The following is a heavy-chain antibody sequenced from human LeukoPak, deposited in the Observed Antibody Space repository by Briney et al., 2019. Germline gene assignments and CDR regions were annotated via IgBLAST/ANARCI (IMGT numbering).Heavy chain of an antibody. Sequence: GGSLRLSCAASGFTFSSYDMHWVRQAPGKGLEWVAVISYDGSNKYYADSVKGRFTISRDNSKNTLYLQMNSLRAEDTAVYYCARDKGYSFNGMDVWGQGTTVTVSS. J-gene: IGHJ6*02. CDR2: ISYDGSNK. CDR1: GFTFSSYD. CDR3: ARDKGYSFNGMDV. D-gene: IGHD6-13*01. V-gene: IGHV3-30-3*01.